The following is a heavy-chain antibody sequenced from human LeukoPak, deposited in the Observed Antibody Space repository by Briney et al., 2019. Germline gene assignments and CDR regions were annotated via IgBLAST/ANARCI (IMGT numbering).Heavy chain of an antibody. J-gene: IGHJ4*02. Sequence: SVRVSCKASGGTFSSYAISWVRQAPGQGLEWMGGIIPIFGTANYAQKFQGRVTITADESTSTAYMELSSLRSEDTAVYYCARDHSSSSYFDYWGQGTLVTVSS. D-gene: IGHD6-6*01. CDR2: IIPIFGTA. V-gene: IGHV1-69*13. CDR1: GGTFSSYA. CDR3: ARDHSSSSYFDY.